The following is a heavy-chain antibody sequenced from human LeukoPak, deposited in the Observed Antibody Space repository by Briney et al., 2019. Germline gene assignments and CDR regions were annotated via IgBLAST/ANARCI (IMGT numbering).Heavy chain of an antibody. CDR1: GFTFSSFS. J-gene: IGHJ6*03. D-gene: IGHD3-22*01. CDR3: ARDGGYDSTGDSFNYYMAV. Sequence: GGSLRLSCAASGFTFSSFSMNWVRQAPGRGLEWVSSISSSGSYIYYADSVKGRFTISRDNAKNSLYLQMNSLRVEDTAVYYCARDGGYDSTGDSFNYYMAVWGKGPRSPSP. CDR2: ISSSGSYI. V-gene: IGHV3-21*01.